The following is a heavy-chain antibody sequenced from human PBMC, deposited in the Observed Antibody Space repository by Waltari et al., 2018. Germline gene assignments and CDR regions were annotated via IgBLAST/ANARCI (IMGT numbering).Heavy chain of an antibody. V-gene: IGHV4-4*02. J-gene: IGHJ5*02. Sequence: QVQLEESGPGLVKPSGTLSLTCDVSGGSISSDNWWSWVRQPPGKGLEWIGEMYHSGSANDNPSLKSRVTISVDKSKNQFSLKVIPVTAADTAVYYCARDPRTYASGEGCFDPWGQGTLVTVSS. CDR2: MYHSGSA. CDR3: ARDPRTYASGEGCFDP. CDR1: GGSISSDNW. D-gene: IGHD3-10*01.